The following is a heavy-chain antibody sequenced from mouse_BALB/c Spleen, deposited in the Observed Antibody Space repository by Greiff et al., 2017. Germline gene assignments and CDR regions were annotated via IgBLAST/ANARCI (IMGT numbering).Heavy chain of an antibody. CDR2: ISYSGST. J-gene: IGHJ1*01. Sequence: EVKLLESGPGLVKPSQSLSLTCTVTGYSITSDYAWNWIRQFPGNKLEWMGYISYSGSTSYNPSLKSRISITRDTSKNQFFLQLNSVTTEDTATYYCAHYGSSYDYFDVWGAGTTVTVSS. D-gene: IGHD1-1*01. CDR3: AHYGSSYDYFDV. CDR1: GYSITSDYA. V-gene: IGHV3-2*02.